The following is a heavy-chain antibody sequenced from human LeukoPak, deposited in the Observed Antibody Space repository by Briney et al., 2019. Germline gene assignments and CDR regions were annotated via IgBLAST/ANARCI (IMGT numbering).Heavy chain of an antibody. J-gene: IGHJ4*02. CDR1: GGSISSYY. CDR3: ARVGGGYCSGGSCEYYFDY. V-gene: IGHV4-4*07. D-gene: IGHD2-15*01. CDR2: IYTSGST. Sequence: SETLSLTCSVSGGSISSYYWSWIRQPAGKGLEWIGRIYTSGSTNYNPSLKSRVTMSVDTSKNQFSLKLSSVTAADTAVCYCARVGGGYCSGGSCEYYFDYWGQGTLVTVSS.